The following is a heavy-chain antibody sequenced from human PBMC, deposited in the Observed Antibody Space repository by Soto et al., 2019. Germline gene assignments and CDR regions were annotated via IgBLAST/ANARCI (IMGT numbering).Heavy chain of an antibody. Sequence: GESLKISCQGSGYSFASYWIGWVRQMPGQDLEWMGIIYPGDSDTRYSPSFQGQVTISADKSLRTAYLQWTSLKASDTALYYCARTRSFTLGFYYDGMDVWGQGTTVTVSS. CDR2: IYPGDSDT. J-gene: IGHJ6*02. CDR3: ARTRSFTLGFYYDGMDV. CDR1: GYSFASYW. D-gene: IGHD6-6*01. V-gene: IGHV5-51*01.